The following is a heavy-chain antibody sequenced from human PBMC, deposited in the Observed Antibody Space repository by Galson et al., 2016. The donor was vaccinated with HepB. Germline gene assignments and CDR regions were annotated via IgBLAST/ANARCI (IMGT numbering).Heavy chain of an antibody. Sequence: SLRLSCAASGFTFSSYEMNWVRQAPGKGLEWVSYISSSGSTIYYADSVKGRFTISRDNAKNSLYLQMNSLRAEDTAVYYCARDLAPSVGYYYGMDVWGQGTTVTVSS. J-gene: IGHJ6*02. V-gene: IGHV3-48*03. CDR2: ISSSGSTI. CDR3: ARDLAPSVGYYYGMDV. CDR1: GFTFSSYE.